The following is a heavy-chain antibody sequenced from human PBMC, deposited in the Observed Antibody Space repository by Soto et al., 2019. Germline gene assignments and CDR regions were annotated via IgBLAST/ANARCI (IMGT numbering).Heavy chain of an antibody. V-gene: IGHV1-69*13. J-gene: IGHJ6*02. Sequence: SVKVSCKASGGTFSICAISWVRQAPGQGLEWMGGIIPIFGTANYAQKFQGRVTITADESTSTAYMELSSLRSEDTAVYYCASWGYQLTPKHSHYYYGMDVWGQGTTVTVSS. D-gene: IGHD2-2*01. CDR1: GGTFSICA. CDR3: ASWGYQLTPKHSHYYYGMDV. CDR2: IIPIFGTA.